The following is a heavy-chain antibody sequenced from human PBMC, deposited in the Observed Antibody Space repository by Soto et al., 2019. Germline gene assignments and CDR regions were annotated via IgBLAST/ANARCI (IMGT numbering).Heavy chain of an antibody. Sequence: KQSQTLSLTCAVYGGSFSGYYWSWIRQPPGKGLEWIGEINHSGSTNYNPSLKSRVTISVDTSKNQFSLKLSSVTAADTAVYYCARGRGIATAYYYYGMDVWGQGTTVTVSS. D-gene: IGHD6-13*01. CDR1: GGSFSGYY. J-gene: IGHJ6*02. CDR2: INHSGST. V-gene: IGHV4-34*01. CDR3: ARGRGIATAYYYYGMDV.